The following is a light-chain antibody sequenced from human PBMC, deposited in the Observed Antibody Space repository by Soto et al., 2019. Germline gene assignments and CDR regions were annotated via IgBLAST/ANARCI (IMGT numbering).Light chain of an antibody. CDR2: DTS. Sequence: EIVMTQSPVTLSVSPGERATLSCRASQNISRSLAWYQQKPGQTPRLLVYDTSTRATGVPARFSGSRSGTEFTLTINSLQSEDFAVYYCQRYNNWPLTFGGGTKVDIK. V-gene: IGKV3-15*01. CDR3: QRYNNWPLT. J-gene: IGKJ4*01. CDR1: QNISRS.